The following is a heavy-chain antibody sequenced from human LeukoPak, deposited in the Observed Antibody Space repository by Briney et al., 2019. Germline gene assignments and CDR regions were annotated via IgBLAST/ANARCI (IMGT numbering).Heavy chain of an antibody. D-gene: IGHD2-2*01. CDR2: INPNSGGT. V-gene: IGHV1-2*02. J-gene: IGHJ4*02. CDR3: ARLPREFVEPAANVDY. CDR1: GYTFTGYY. Sequence: ASVKVSCKASGYTFTGYYMHWVRQAPGQGLEWMGWINPNSGGTNYAQKFQGRVTMTRDTSISTAYMELSRLRSDDTAVYYCARLPREFVEPAANVDYWGQGTLVTVSS.